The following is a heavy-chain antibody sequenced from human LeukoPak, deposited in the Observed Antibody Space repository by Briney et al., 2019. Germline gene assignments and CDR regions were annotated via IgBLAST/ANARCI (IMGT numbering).Heavy chain of an antibody. CDR3: ATGPPSSGCIDY. D-gene: IGHD6-19*01. J-gene: IGHJ4*02. CDR2: FDPEDGET. CDR1: GYTLTELS. Sequence: ASVKVSCKVSGYTLTELSMHWVRQAPGKGLEWMGGFDPEDGETIYAQKFQGRVTMTEDTSTDTAYMELSSLRSEDTAVYYCATGPPSSGCIDYWGQGTLVTVSS. V-gene: IGHV1-24*01.